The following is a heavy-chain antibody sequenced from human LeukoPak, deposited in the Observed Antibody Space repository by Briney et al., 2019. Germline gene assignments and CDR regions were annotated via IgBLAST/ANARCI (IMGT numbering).Heavy chain of an antibody. V-gene: IGHV4-34*01. D-gene: IGHD6-13*01. J-gene: IGHJ6*02. CDR1: GGSFSGYY. Sequence: SETLSLTCAVYGGSFSGYYWSWIRQPPGKGLESIGEINHSGSTNYNPSLKSRVTISVDTSKNQFSLKLSSVTAADTAVYYCARGQQQLALTVYYYGMDVWGQGTTVTVSS. CDR3: ARGQQQLALTVYYYGMDV. CDR2: INHSGST.